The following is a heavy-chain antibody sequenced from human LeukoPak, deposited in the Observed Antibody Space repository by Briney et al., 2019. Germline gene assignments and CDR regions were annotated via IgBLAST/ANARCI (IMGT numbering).Heavy chain of an antibody. V-gene: IGHV4-39*07. J-gene: IGHJ3*02. CDR1: GGSISSSSYN. Sequence: SETLSLTCTVSGGSISSSSYNWVWIRQPPGKGLEWIGSIYYSGSTYYNPSLKSRVTIYVDTSKNQFSLKLSSVTAADTAVYYCARVKMVRGVDAFDIWGQGTMVTVSS. D-gene: IGHD3-10*01. CDR3: ARVKMVRGVDAFDI. CDR2: IYYSGST.